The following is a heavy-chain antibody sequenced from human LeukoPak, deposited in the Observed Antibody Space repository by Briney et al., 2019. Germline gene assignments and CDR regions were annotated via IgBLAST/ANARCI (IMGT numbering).Heavy chain of an antibody. J-gene: IGHJ4*02. CDR1: GFTFSSYW. D-gene: IGHD3-16*02. V-gene: IGHV3-7*01. Sequence: PGGSLRLSCAASGFTFSSYWMSWVRQAPGKGLEWVANIKQDGSEKYYVDSVKGRFTISRDNAKNSLYLQMNSLRAEDTAVYYCARVVRHVWGSYRSLYYFDYWGQGTLVTVSS. CDR2: IKQDGSEK. CDR3: ARVVRHVWGSYRSLYYFDY.